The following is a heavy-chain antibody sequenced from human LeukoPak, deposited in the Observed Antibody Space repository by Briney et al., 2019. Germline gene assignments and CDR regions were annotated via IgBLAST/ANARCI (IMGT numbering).Heavy chain of an antibody. V-gene: IGHV3-21*01. CDR1: GFTFSSYS. D-gene: IGHD6-19*01. CDR3: AREPLAGYNWFDP. CDR2: ISSSSSYI. J-gene: IGHJ5*02. Sequence: PGGSLRLSCAAAGFTFSSYSMNWVRQAPGKGLEWVSSISSSSSYIYYADSVKGRFTISRDNAKNSLYLQMNSLRAEDTAVYYCAREPLAGYNWFDPWGQGTLVTVSS.